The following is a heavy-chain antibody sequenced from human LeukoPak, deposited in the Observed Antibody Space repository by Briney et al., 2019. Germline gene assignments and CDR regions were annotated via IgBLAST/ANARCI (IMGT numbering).Heavy chain of an antibody. D-gene: IGHD5-24*01. Sequence: GGSLRLSCAASGFTFSSYWMSWVRQAPGKGLEWVANIKQDGSEKYYVDSVKGRFTISRDNAKNSLYLQMNSLRAEDTAVYYCARDRKRWLQDFGYWGQGTLVTVSS. CDR1: GFTFSSYW. J-gene: IGHJ4*02. CDR2: IKQDGSEK. V-gene: IGHV3-7*01. CDR3: ARDRKRWLQDFGY.